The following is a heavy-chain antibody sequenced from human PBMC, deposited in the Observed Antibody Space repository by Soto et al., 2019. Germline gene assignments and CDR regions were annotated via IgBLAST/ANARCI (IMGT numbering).Heavy chain of an antibody. J-gene: IGHJ6*02. D-gene: IGHD6-13*01. CDR3: ARLHGYSSSWYPVDYYYYGMDV. CDR2: FYYSGST. Sequence: SETLSLTCTVSGGSISSSSYYWGWIRQPPGEGLEWIGSFYYSGSTYYNPSLKSRVTISVDTSKNQFSLKLSSVTAADTAVYYCARLHGYSSSWYPVDYYYYGMDVWGQGTTVTVSS. CDR1: GGSISSSSYY. V-gene: IGHV4-39*01.